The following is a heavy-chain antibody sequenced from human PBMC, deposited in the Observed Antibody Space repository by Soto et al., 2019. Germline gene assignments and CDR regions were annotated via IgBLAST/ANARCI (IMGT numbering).Heavy chain of an antibody. CDR1: GGTFSSYA. D-gene: IGHD2-2*01. CDR2: IIPIFGTA. J-gene: IGHJ6*02. CDR3: ARPVPAACYYYGMDV. Sequence: QVQLVQSGAEVKKPGSSVKVSCKASGGTFSSYAISWVRQAPGQGLEWMGGIIPIFGTANYAQKFQGRVTXTXXXSXXTAYMELSSLRSEGTAVYYCARPVPAACYYYGMDVWGQGTTVTVSS. V-gene: IGHV1-69*05.